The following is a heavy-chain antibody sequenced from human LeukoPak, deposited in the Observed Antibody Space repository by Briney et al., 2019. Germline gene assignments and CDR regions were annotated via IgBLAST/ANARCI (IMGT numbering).Heavy chain of an antibody. CDR2: IYYSGST. Sequence: TLSLTCTVSGGSIISGGFHGSGSRQHPGKGLEWIGYIYYSGSTYYNPSLKSRVTISVDTSKNQFSLKLSSVTAADTAVFYCARQSSWTFDFWGQGTLVTVSS. J-gene: IGHJ4*02. D-gene: IGHD6-13*01. CDR1: GGSIISGGFH. V-gene: IGHV4-31*03. CDR3: ARQSSWTFDF.